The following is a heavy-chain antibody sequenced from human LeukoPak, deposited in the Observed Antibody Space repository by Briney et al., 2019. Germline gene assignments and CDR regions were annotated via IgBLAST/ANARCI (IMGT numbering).Heavy chain of an antibody. D-gene: IGHD5-12*01. J-gene: IGHJ4*02. V-gene: IGHV3-7*01. CDR1: GFTFSSYW. CDR2: IKQDGGEK. Sequence: PGGSLRLSCPASGFTFSSYWMSWVRQAPGKGLEWVANIKQDGGEKYYVESVKGRFTISRDNVKNSLYLQMNSLRVEDTAVYYCARARGGYDLDYWGQGTLVTVSS. CDR3: ARARGGYDLDY.